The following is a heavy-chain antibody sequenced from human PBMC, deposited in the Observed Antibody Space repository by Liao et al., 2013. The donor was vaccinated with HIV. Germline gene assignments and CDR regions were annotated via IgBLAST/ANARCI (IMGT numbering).Heavy chain of an antibody. V-gene: IGHV4-61*02. CDR2: IYTNGRT. CDR3: ARESVVISDLPSYYSYYMDV. Sequence: QVQLQESGPGLVKPSQTLSLTYTVFGGSVSSGPYHWTWIRQPAGNRLEWIGRIYTNGRTNYNPSLQGRLSMSVDTSTNQFSLHLTSVTAADTALYYCARESVVISDLPSYYSYYMDVWGKGTTVTVSS. CDR1: GGSVSSGPYH. D-gene: IGHD3-16*02. J-gene: IGHJ6*03.